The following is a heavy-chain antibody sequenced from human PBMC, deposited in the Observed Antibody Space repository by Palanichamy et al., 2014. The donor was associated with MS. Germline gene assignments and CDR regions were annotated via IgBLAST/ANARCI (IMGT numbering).Heavy chain of an antibody. Sequence: VQLVQSGAEVKRPGESLKISCKGSGYSFTSYWIGWVRQMPGKGLEWMGIIYPGDSDTRYSPSFQGQVTISADKSISTAYLQWSSLKASDTAMYYCARHVTLWFGVPRVGASYYGMDVWGQGTTVTVSS. J-gene: IGHJ6*02. D-gene: IGHD3-10*01. CDR3: ARHVTLWFGVPRVGASYYGMDV. CDR2: IYPGDSDT. V-gene: IGHV5-51*01. CDR1: GYSFTSYW.